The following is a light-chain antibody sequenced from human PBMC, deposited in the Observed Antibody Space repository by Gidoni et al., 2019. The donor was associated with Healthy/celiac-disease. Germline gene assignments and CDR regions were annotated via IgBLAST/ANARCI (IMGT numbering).Light chain of an antibody. CDR2: DAS. CDR3: QQFNSYFIT. Sequence: TQSTSSLSASVGDRVTITCRASQGISSALAWYQQKPGKAPKLLIYDASSLESGVPSRFSGSGSGTAFTLTISSLQPEDFATYYCQQFNSYFITFXQXTRLEIK. J-gene: IGKJ5*01. CDR1: QGISSA. V-gene: IGKV1-13*02.